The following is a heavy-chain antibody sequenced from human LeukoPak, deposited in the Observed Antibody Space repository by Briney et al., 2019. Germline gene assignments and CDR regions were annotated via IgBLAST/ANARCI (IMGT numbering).Heavy chain of an antibody. CDR2: IYYSGST. CDR1: GYSISSGYY. V-gene: IGHV4-38-2*02. D-gene: IGHD3-3*02. Sequence: PSETLSLTCSVSGYSISSGYYWGWIRQPPGKGLEWIGSIYYSGSTYYNPSLKSRVTISVDTSKNQFSLKLSSVTAADTAVYYCARGRGISSNNWFDPWGQGTLVTVSS. CDR3: ARGRGISSNNWFDP. J-gene: IGHJ5*02.